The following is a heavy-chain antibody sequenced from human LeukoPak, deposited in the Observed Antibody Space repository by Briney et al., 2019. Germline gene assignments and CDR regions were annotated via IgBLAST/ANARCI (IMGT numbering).Heavy chain of an antibody. V-gene: IGHV1-2*02. CDR3: AREDRESGGMDV. CDR2: ITPETGAT. Sequence: ASVKVSCKASGHIFTGNFIHWVRQAPGQGLEWMGWITPETGATHYAEKFQGRVTLTRDTSITTAHMELTRLTSDDTAVYYCAREDRESGGMDVWGQGTAVSVSS. CDR1: GHIFTGNF. J-gene: IGHJ6*02.